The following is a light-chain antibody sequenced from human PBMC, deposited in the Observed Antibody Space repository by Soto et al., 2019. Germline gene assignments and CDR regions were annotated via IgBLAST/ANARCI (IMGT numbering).Light chain of an antibody. V-gene: IGKV1-17*01. J-gene: IGKJ1*01. CDR1: QYISDF. CDR3: LQAYKYPWT. CDR2: SAS. Sequence: QMTHSPSSVSSSVGDRVTMTRRASQYISDFLNWYQQKPGKVPKRLIFSASSLQSGVPSRFSGNGSATEFTLTISSLQPEDFATYYCLQAYKYPWTFGQGTKVDIK.